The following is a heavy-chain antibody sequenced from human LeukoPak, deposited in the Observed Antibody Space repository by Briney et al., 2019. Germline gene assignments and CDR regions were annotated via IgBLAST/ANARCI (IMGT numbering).Heavy chain of an antibody. V-gene: IGHV1-2*06. D-gene: IGHD3-10*01. CDR1: GYTLTDYY. CDR3: ARDYHGSGSLTTFDY. J-gene: IGHJ4*02. CDR2: INPNSGGT. Sequence: GASVKVSCKASGYTLTDYYMHWVRQAPGQGLEWMGRINPNSGGTNYAQKFQGRVTLTRDTSTSTVYMELSSLRSEDTAVYYCARDYHGSGSLTTFDYWGQGTLVTVSS.